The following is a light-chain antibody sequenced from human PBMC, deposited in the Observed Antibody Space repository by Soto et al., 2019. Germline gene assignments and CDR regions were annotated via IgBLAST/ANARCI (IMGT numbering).Light chain of an antibody. J-gene: IGLJ2*01. Sequence: ALTQPASVSGSPGQSITISCTGTSSDVGGYNYVSWYQHHPGKAPELMIYGVSNRPSGVSNRFSGSKSGNTASLTISGLQAEDEADYYCSSYTGSSTLLFGGGTKLTVL. V-gene: IGLV2-14*03. CDR2: GVS. CDR3: SSYTGSSTLL. CDR1: SSDVGGYNY.